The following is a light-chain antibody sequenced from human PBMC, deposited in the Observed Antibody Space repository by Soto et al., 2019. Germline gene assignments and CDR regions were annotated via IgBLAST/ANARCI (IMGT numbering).Light chain of an antibody. CDR1: QSVSGSY. V-gene: IGKV3-20*01. Sequence: DIVLTQSPGTLSLSPGERATLSYRASQSVSGSYLAWYQHKPGQAPRLLIFGASSRATGIPDRFSGSGSGTDFTLTISSLEPEDFAVYYCHQYGSSPYTFGQGTKPEIK. J-gene: IGKJ2*01. CDR2: GAS. CDR3: HQYGSSPYT.